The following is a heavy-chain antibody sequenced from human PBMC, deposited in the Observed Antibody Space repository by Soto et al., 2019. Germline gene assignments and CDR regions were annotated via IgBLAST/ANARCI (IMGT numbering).Heavy chain of an antibody. V-gene: IGHV3-23*01. D-gene: IGHD3-10*01. CDR1: GFTFSSYA. CDR3: AKSNSGPYYYGSGSNYYFDY. CDR2: ISGSGGST. J-gene: IGHJ4*02. Sequence: GGSLRLSCAASGFTFSSYAMSWVRQAPGKGLEWVSAISGSGGSTYYADSVKGRFTISRDNSKNTLYLQMNSLRAEDTAVYYCAKSNSGPYYYGSGSNYYFDYWGQGTLVTVYS.